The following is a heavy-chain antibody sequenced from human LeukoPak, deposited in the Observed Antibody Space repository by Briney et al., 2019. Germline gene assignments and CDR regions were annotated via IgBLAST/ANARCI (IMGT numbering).Heavy chain of an antibody. CDR2: INHNAEMI. D-gene: IGHD3-9*01. V-gene: IGHV3-48*02. J-gene: IGHJ4*02. CDR3: ARDHDWAFDL. Sequence: GGALRLSCEASGVPFGSYVMSWGGQAPGKGLEWIAYINHNAEMIFYPDFVKGRFTISRDNAKNSLYLQMNALRYEDTAIYYCARDHDWAFDLWGQGTLVTVSS. CDR1: GVPFGSYV.